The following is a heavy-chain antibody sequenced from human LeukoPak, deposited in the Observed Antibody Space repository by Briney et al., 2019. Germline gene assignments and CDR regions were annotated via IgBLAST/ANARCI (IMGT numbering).Heavy chain of an antibody. V-gene: IGHV3-7*01. D-gene: IGHD2-2*01. J-gene: IGHJ5*02. CDR3: ARDDEYCSSTSCYPNNWFDP. Sequence: RGSLRLSCAASGFTFSSYWMSWVRQAPGKGLEWVANIKQDGSEKYYVDSVKGPFTISRDNAKNSLYLQMNSLRAEDTAVYYCARDDEYCSSTSCYPNNWFDPWGQGTLVTVSS. CDR1: GFTFSSYW. CDR2: IKQDGSEK.